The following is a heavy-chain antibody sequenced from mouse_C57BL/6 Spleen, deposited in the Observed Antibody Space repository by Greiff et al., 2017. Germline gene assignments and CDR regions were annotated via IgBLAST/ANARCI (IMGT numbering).Heavy chain of an antibody. CDR3: TGEDYGSSYYAMDY. D-gene: IGHD1-1*01. V-gene: IGHV5-9-1*02. Sequence: EVQLMESGAGLVKPGGSLKLSCAASGFTFSSYAMSWVRQTPEKRLEWVAYISSGGDYIYYADTVKGRFTISRDNARNTLYLQMSRLKSEDTAMYYCTGEDYGSSYYAMDYWGQGTSVTVSS. J-gene: IGHJ4*01. CDR1: GFTFSSYA. CDR2: ISSGGDYI.